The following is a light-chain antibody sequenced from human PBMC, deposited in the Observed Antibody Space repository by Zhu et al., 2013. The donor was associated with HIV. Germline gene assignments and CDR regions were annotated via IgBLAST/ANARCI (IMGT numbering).Light chain of an antibody. CDR2: GAS. J-gene: IGKJ1*01. CDR3: QQYHNWPRT. Sequence: DIVLTQSPGTLSLSPGDRATLSCRASQTISSDFLAWYQQKPGQAPRLLIYGASSRATGIPARFSGSGSGTEFALTISSLQSEDFAVYYCQQYHNWPRTFGQGTKVEV. CDR1: QTISSD. V-gene: IGKV3D-15*01.